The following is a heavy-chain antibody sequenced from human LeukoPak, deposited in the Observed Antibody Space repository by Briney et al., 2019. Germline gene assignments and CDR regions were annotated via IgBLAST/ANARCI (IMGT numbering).Heavy chain of an antibody. V-gene: IGHV3-7*01. Sequence: GGSLRLSCAASGFTFSSHWMSWVRQAPGKGLEWVANIKLDGSDKYYVESVKGRFTISRDNAKNSLYLQMNSLRAEDTAVYYCARGGEDRDYWGQGTLVTVSS. CDR2: IKLDGSDK. D-gene: IGHD2-15*01. J-gene: IGHJ4*02. CDR3: ARGGEDRDY. CDR1: GFTFSSHW.